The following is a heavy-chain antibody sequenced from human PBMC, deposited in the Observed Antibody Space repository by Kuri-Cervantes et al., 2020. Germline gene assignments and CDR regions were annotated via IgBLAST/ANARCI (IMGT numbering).Heavy chain of an antibody. CDR1: GGSFSGYY. V-gene: IGHV4-34*01. Sequence: SQTLSLTCAVYGGSFSGYYWSWIRQPPGKGLEWIGEINHSGSTNYNPSLKSRVTISVDTSKNRFSLKLSFVTAADTAVYYCARLDYGDYRRRTWYFDLWGRGTLVTVSS. J-gene: IGHJ2*01. CDR2: INHSGST. CDR3: ARLDYGDYRRRTWYFDL. D-gene: IGHD4-17*01.